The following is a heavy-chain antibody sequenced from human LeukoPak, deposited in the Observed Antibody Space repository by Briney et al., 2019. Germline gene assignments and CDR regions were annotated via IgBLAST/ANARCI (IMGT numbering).Heavy chain of an antibody. CDR1: GFTFSSYW. CDR3: ASDQSGSYCDY. CDR2: IKQDGSEK. D-gene: IGHD1-26*01. J-gene: IGHJ4*02. Sequence: PGGSLRLSCAASGFTFSSYWMSWVRQAPGKGLEWVANIKQDGSEKYYMDSVKRRFTISRDNAKNRLHLQLNSLRAEDTAVYYCASDQSGSYCDYWGQGTLVTVSS. V-gene: IGHV3-7*01.